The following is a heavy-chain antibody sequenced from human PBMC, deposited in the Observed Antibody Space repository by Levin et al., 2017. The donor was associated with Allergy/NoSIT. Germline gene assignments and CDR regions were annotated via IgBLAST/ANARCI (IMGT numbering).Heavy chain of an antibody. CDR3: ARDRDTIAAAGNDAFDI. V-gene: IGHV3-30-3*01. Sequence: GESLKISCAASGFTFSSYAMHWVRQAPGKGLEWVAVISYDGSNKYYADSVKGRFTISRDNSKNTLYLQMNSLRAEDTAVYYCARDRDTIAAAGNDAFDIWGQGTMVTVSS. CDR2: ISYDGSNK. D-gene: IGHD6-13*01. CDR1: GFTFSSYA. J-gene: IGHJ3*02.